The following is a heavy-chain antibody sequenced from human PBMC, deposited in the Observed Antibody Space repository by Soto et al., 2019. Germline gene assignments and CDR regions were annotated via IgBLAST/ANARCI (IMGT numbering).Heavy chain of an antibody. CDR3: ARDSSTGYYLSDFDY. CDR2: ISTRSHYI. V-gene: IGHV3-21*01. J-gene: IGHJ4*02. D-gene: IGHD3-9*01. Sequence: LRLSCAASGFTFSNYNMNWVRQAPGKGLEWVASISTRSHYIYYADSLKGRFTISRDNAKNSADLQISSLRAEDTAVYYCARDSSTGYYLSDFDYWGQGTLVTVSS. CDR1: GFTFSNYN.